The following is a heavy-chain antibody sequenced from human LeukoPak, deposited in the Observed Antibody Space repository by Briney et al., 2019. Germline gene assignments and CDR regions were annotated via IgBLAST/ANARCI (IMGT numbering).Heavy chain of an antibody. J-gene: IGHJ4*02. V-gene: IGHV1-2*02. CDR3: ARDTDSRTYFDY. Sequence: GVSVKVSCTASGYTFTGYYMHWVRQAPGQGLEWMGWINPNSGGTNYAQKFQGRVTMTRDTSISTAYMELSRLRSDDTAVYYCARDTDSRTYFDYWGQGTLVTVSS. D-gene: IGHD6-13*01. CDR2: INPNSGGT. CDR1: GYTFTGYY.